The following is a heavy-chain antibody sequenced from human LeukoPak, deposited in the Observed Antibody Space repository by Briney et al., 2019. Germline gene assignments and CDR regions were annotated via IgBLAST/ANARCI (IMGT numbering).Heavy chain of an antibody. Sequence: SVRPSWAAPGFSNSCNYMSWVRHAPEKGLEWVSIIYGGGSTYYAASVKGRFTISRDNSKNTLYLQLNSLRAEDTAVYYCARTITGSWYYFDYWGQGTLVTVSS. CDR2: IYGGGST. V-gene: IGHV3-53*01. CDR1: GFSNSCNY. J-gene: IGHJ4*02. D-gene: IGHD6-13*01. CDR3: ARTITGSWYYFDY.